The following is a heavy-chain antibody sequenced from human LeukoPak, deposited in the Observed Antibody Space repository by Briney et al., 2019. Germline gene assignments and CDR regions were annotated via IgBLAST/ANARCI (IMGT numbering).Heavy chain of an antibody. CDR1: GGSISSSSYY. CDR2: IYYSGST. Sequence: SETLSLTCTVSGGSISSSSYYWGWVRQPPGKGLEWIESIYYSGSTYYNPSLKSRITISIDTSKNQFSLKLSSVTAADTAVYYCASPSRAAPLHGMDVWGQGTTVTVSS. D-gene: IGHD2-15*01. V-gene: IGHV4-39*01. J-gene: IGHJ6*02. CDR3: ASPSRAAPLHGMDV.